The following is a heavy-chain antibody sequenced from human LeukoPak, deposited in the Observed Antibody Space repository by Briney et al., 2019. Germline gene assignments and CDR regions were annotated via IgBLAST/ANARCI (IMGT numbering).Heavy chain of an antibody. J-gene: IGHJ4*02. CDR2: INHSGST. V-gene: IGHV4-34*01. D-gene: IGHD1-26*01. CDR1: GGSISGYY. CDR3: ASENKATGTSGSYPP. Sequence: SETLSLTCTVSGGSISGYYWSWIRQPPGKGLEWIGEINHSGSTNYNPSLKSRVTISVDTSKNQFSLKLSSVTAADTAVYYCASENKATGTSGSYPPWGQGTLVTVSS.